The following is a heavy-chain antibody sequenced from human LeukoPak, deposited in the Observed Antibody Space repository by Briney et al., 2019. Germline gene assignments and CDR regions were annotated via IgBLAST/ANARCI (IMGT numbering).Heavy chain of an antibody. V-gene: IGHV1-2*06. CDR2: ITPNSGGT. D-gene: IGHD3-10*01. J-gene: IGHJ5*02. CDR1: GYTFTGYY. CDR3: ARSGFGSGISFDL. Sequence: ASVKVSCKASGYTFTGYYMHWVRQAPGQGLEWMGRITPNSGGTNYPQKFQGRVTMTRDTSISTAYMELSRLRSDDTAVYYCARSGFGSGISFDLWGQGTLVTVVS.